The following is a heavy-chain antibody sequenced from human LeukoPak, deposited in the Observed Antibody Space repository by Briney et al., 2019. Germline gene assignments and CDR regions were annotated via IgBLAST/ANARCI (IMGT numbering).Heavy chain of an antibody. CDR2: ISSSSSYI. J-gene: IGHJ5*02. Sequence: GGSLRLSCAASGFTFSSYIMNWVRQAPGKGLEWVSSISSSSSYIYYADSVKGRFTISRDNAKNSLYLQMNSLRAEDTAVYYCARSLYSSNPFDPWGQGTLVTVSS. CDR3: ARSLYSSNPFDP. D-gene: IGHD6-13*01. CDR1: GFTFSSYI. V-gene: IGHV3-21*01.